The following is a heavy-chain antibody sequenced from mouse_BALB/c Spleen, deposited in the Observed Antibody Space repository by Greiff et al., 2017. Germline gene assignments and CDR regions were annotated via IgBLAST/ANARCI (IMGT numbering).Heavy chain of an antibody. CDR1: GFTFSSYA. D-gene: IGHD1-1*01. CDR2: ISSGGST. Sequence: EVMLVESGGGLVKPGGSLKLSCAASGFTFSSYAMSWVRQTPEKRLEWVASISSGGSTYYPDSVKGRFTISRDNARNILYLQMSSLRSEDTAMYYCASGRDGLRYFDYWGQGTTLTVSS. V-gene: IGHV5-6-5*01. J-gene: IGHJ2*01. CDR3: ASGRDGLRYFDY.